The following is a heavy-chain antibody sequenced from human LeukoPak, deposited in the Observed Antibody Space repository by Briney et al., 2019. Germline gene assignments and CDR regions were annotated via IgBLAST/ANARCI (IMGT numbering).Heavy chain of an antibody. CDR2: IYYSGST. V-gene: IGHV4-61*01. CDR1: GGSVSSGSYY. D-gene: IGHD3-10*01. Sequence: PSETLSLTCTVSGGSVSSGSYYWSWIRQPPGKGLEWIGYIYYSGSTTYNPSLKSRVTISVDTSKNQFSLKLSSVTAADTAVYCCARVWVDYYGSGSYYNDGAAYFDYWGQGTLVTVSS. J-gene: IGHJ4*02. CDR3: ARVWVDYYGSGSYYNDGAAYFDY.